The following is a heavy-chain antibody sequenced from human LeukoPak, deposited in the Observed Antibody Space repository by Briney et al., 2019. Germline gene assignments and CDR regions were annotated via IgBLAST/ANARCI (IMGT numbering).Heavy chain of an antibody. CDR1: GGSISSYY. V-gene: IGHV4-59*12. CDR2: IYYSGST. J-gene: IGHJ4*02. Sequence: SETLSLTCTVSGGSISSYYWSWIRQPPGKGLEWIGYIYYSGSTNYNPSLKSRVTISVDTSKNQFSLKLGSLTAADTAVYYCARAPSAGSYSFYYFDYWGQGTLVTLSS. CDR3: ARAPSAGSYSFYYFDY. D-gene: IGHD3-10*01.